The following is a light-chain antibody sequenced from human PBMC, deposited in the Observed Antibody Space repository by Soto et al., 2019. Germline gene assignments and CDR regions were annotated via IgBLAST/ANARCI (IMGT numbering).Light chain of an antibody. Sequence: DIPLTQSPSFLSASVGDRVTITCRASQGINDYLAWYQQKPGKAPKLLIYAASTLKSEVPSRFSGSASGTEFSLTISILQPEDFATYYCQQFNTDPLTFGGGTKVEFK. V-gene: IGKV1-9*01. CDR2: AAS. CDR1: QGINDY. CDR3: QQFNTDPLT. J-gene: IGKJ4*01.